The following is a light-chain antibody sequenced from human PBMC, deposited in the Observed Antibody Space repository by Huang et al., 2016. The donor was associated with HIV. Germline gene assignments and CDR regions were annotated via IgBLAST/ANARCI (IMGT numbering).Light chain of an antibody. CDR2: AAS. V-gene: IGKV1-8*01. Sequence: AIRMTQSQSSLSASTGDRVTITCRASPGISSYLAWYQQKPGKAPMLLIYAASTLQSGVPSRFSGSCSGTDFTLTISCLQSEYFATYYCQQYYSYPRTFGQGTKLEIK. CDR1: PGISSY. J-gene: IGKJ2*01. CDR3: QQYYSYPRT.